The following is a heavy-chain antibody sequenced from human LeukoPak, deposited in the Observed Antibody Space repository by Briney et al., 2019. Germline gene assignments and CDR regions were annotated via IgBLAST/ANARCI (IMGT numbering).Heavy chain of an antibody. CDR1: GYTFTVYY. D-gene: IGHD3-22*01. CDR2: INPNSGGT. Sequence: GASVKVSFKSSGYTFTVYYMHWVRQAPGQGLEWMGWINPNSGGTNYAQKFQGRVTMTRDTSISTAYMELSRLRSDDTAVYYCARVNYYDSSGSDEAYFDYWGQGTLVTVSS. CDR3: ARVNYYDSSGSDEAYFDY. J-gene: IGHJ4*02. V-gene: IGHV1-2*02.